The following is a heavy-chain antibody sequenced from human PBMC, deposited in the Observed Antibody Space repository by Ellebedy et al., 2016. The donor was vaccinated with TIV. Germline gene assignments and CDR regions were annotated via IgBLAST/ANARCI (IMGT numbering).Heavy chain of an antibody. V-gene: IGHV1-69*13. CDR3: ARGRSPSTEYYYYGMDV. D-gene: IGHD5/OR15-5a*01. J-gene: IGHJ6*02. CDR2: IIPIFGTA. Sequence: SVKVSCXASGGTFSSYAISWVRQAPGQRLEWMGGIIPIFGTANYAQKFQGRVTLTADESTSTAYMELRSLRSEDTAVYYCARGRSPSTEYYYYGMDVWGQGTTVTVSS. CDR1: GGTFSSYA.